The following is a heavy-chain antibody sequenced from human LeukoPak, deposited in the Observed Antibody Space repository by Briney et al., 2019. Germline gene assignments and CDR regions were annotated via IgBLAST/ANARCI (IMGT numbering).Heavy chain of an antibody. CDR1: GYSFTSYW. Sequence: GESLKISCKGSGYSFTSYWIGWVRQMPGKGLEWMGIIYPGDSDTRYSPSFQGQVTISADKSISTAYLQWSSLKASDTATYYCARHQGYCSSTSCFYGMDVWGQGTTVTVSS. D-gene: IGHD2-2*01. V-gene: IGHV5-51*01. J-gene: IGHJ6*02. CDR2: IYPGDSDT. CDR3: ARHQGYCSSTSCFYGMDV.